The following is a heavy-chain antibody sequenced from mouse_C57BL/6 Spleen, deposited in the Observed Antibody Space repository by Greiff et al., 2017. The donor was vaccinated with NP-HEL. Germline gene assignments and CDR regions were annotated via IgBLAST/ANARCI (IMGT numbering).Heavy chain of an antibody. J-gene: IGHJ3*01. D-gene: IGHD1-1*01. CDR3: AREDYGSNYEFAY. CDR1: GYTFTSYW. V-gene: IGHV1-64*01. CDR2: IHPNSGST. Sequence: QVQLQQPGAELVKPGASVKLSCKASGYTFTSYWMHWVKQRPGQGLEWIGMIHPNSGSTNYNEKFKSKATLTVDKSSSTAYMQLSSLTSEDSAVYYCAREDYGSNYEFAYWGQGTLVTVSA.